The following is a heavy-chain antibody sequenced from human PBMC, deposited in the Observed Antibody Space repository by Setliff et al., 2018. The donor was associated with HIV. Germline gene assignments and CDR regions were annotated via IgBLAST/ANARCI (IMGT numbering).Heavy chain of an antibody. J-gene: IGHJ4*02. CDR3: ARDTGQLVYYFDS. V-gene: IGHV3-30*15. CDR2: KSYDGNNK. CDR1: GFIFSSYA. D-gene: IGHD6-6*01. Sequence: GGSLRLSCAASGFIFSSYAMHWVRQAPGKGLEWVAVKSYDGNNKYYADSVKGRFTITRDNLKKRVYLQMSSLRAEDTAVYFCARDTGQLVYYFDSWGQGTLVTVSS.